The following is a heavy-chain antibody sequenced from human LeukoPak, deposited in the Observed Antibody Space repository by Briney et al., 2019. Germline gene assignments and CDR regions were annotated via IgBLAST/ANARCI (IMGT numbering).Heavy chain of an antibody. CDR1: GYTLTELS. CDR3: ARDKYYDFWSGYSSSGMDV. CDR2: FDPEDGET. Sequence: ASVKVSCKVSGYTLTELSMHWVRQAPGKGLEWMGGFDPEDGETIYAQKFQGRVTMTEDTSTDTAYMELRSLRSDDTAVYFCARDKYYDFWSGYSSSGMDVWGQGTTVTVSS. V-gene: IGHV1-24*01. J-gene: IGHJ6*02. D-gene: IGHD3-3*01.